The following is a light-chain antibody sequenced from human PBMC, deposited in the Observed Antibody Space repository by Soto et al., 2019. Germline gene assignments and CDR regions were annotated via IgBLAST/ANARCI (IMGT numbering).Light chain of an antibody. CDR3: HQYCDSPQT. CDR1: QSVGSSY. V-gene: IGKV3-20*01. CDR2: GAS. Sequence: EIVLTQSPGTLSLSPGEGATLSCRASQSVGSSYLAWYQQRPGQAPRLLITGASNRATGVADRFSGSGSGTDFALTITRLEPEDLAVYYCHQYCDSPQTFGQGTKVEI. J-gene: IGKJ1*01.